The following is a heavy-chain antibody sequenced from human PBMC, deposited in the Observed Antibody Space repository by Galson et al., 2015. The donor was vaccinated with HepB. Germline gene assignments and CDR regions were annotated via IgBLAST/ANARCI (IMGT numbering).Heavy chain of an antibody. CDR3: ARGYSRSWYSGLGY. J-gene: IGHJ4*02. CDR2: IYSGGST. CDR1: GFTVSSNY. Sequence: SLRLSCAASGFTVSSNYMTWVRQAPGKGLEWVSVIYSGGSTDYADSVRGRFTLSRDNSKNTLYLQMSGLRAEDTAVYYCARGYSRSWYSGLGYWGQGTLVTVSS. V-gene: IGHV3-53*01. D-gene: IGHD6-13*01.